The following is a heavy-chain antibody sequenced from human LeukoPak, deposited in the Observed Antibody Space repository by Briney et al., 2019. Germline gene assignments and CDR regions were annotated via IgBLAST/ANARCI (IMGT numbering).Heavy chain of an antibody. CDR2: ISGSGGST. CDR3: AKDFPDYGDYVYGRPRDAFDI. Sequence: GGSLRLSCAASGFTFSSYAMSWVRQAPGKGLEWVSDISGSGGSTYYADSVKGRFTISRDNSKNTLYLQMSSLRAEDTAVYYCAKDFPDYGDYVYGRPRDAFDIWGQGTMVTVSS. CDR1: GFTFSSYA. J-gene: IGHJ3*02. D-gene: IGHD4-17*01. V-gene: IGHV3-23*01.